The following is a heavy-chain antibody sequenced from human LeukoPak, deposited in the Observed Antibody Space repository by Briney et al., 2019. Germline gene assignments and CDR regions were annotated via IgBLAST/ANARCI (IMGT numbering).Heavy chain of an antibody. D-gene: IGHD6-19*01. CDR3: AKDNHQAVAGDIDY. V-gene: IGHV3-9*01. CDR1: GFAFSAYA. CDR2: ISWNSGSI. Sequence: GGSLRLSCTASGFAFSAYAMNWVRQAPGKGLEWVSGISWNSGSIGYADSVKGRFTISRDNAKNSLYLQMNSLRAEDTALYYCAKDNHQAVAGDIDYWGQGTLVTVSS. J-gene: IGHJ4*02.